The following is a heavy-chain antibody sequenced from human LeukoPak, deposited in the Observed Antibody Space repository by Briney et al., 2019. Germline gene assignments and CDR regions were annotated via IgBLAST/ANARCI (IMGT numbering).Heavy chain of an antibody. CDR2: IYPVNSDT. CDR1: GYIFTNYW. Sequence: GESLKISCKGSGYIFTNYWIAWVRQMPGKGLEWMGIIYPVNSDTRYSPSFQGQATMSVDKSISTAYLQWSSLEASDAAIYYCARHDLPVGCSSTSCPYGSWFDPWGQGTLVTVSS. CDR3: ARHDLPVGCSSTSCPYGSWFDP. V-gene: IGHV5-51*01. J-gene: IGHJ5*02. D-gene: IGHD2-2*01.